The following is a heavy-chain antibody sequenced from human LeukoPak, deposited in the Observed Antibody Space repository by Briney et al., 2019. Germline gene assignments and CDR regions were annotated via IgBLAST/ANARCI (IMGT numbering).Heavy chain of an antibody. CDR1: GCSISSYY. V-gene: IGHV4-59*01. CDR3: ARDTGDYYDSSGPLGYMDV. J-gene: IGHJ6*03. D-gene: IGHD3-22*01. Sequence: SETLSLTCTVSGCSISSYYWSWIRQPPGKGLEWIGYIYYSGSTNYNPSLKSRVTISVDTSKNQFSLKLSSVTAADTAVYYCARDTGDYYDSSGPLGYMDVWGKGTTVTVSS. CDR2: IYYSGST.